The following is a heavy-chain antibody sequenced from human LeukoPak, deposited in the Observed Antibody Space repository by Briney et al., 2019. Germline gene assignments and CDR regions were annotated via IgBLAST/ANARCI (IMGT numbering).Heavy chain of an antibody. D-gene: IGHD4-17*01. Sequence: SVKVSCKASGGTFSSYAISWVRQAPGQGLEWMGRIIPILGIANYAQKLQGRVTMTTDTSTSTAYMELRSLRSDDTAVYYCARVGDDYGDYGEFDYWGQGTLVTVSS. V-gene: IGHV1-69*04. J-gene: IGHJ4*02. CDR1: GGTFSSYA. CDR2: IIPILGIA. CDR3: ARVGDDYGDYGEFDY.